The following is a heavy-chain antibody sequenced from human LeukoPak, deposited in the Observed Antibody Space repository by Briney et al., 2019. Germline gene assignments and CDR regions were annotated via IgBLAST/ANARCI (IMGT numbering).Heavy chain of an antibody. D-gene: IGHD2-21*02. CDR3: AREFVCGGDCYPYYFDY. CDR2: IWYDGSNK. CDR1: GFTFSDYA. V-gene: IGHV3-33*08. J-gene: IGHJ4*02. Sequence: GGSLRLSCAASGFTFSDYAIHWVRQAPGKGLEWVAVIWYDGSNKYYADSVKGRFTISRDNSKNTLYLQMNSLRAEDTAVYYCAREFVCGGDCYPYYFDYWGQGTLVTVSS.